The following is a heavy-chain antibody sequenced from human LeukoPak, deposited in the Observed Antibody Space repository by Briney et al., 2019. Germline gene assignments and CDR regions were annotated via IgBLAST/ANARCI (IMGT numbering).Heavy chain of an antibody. J-gene: IGHJ4*02. D-gene: IGHD2-2*01. V-gene: IGHV5-51*01. CDR1: GYSFTSYW. Sequence: GESLKISCKGSGYSFTSYWIGWVRQMPGKGLEWMGIIYPGDSDTRYSPSFQGQVTISADKSISTAYLQWSSLKASDTAMYYCARHGGYCSSTSCYVDYWGQGTLVTVSS. CDR3: ARHGGYCSSTSCYVDY. CDR2: IYPGDSDT.